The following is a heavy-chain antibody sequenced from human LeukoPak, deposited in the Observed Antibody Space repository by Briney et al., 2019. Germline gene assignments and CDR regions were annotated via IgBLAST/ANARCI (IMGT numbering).Heavy chain of an antibody. CDR3: ARGRRDGYSGPWYFDL. V-gene: IGHV4-34*01. CDR2: INHSGST. Sequence: SETLSLTCAVYGGSFSGYYWSWIRQRPGKGLEWIGEINHSGSTNYNPSLKSRVTISVDTSKNQFSLKLSSVTAADTAVYYCARGRRDGYSGPWYFDLWGRGTLITVSS. J-gene: IGHJ2*01. D-gene: IGHD5-24*01. CDR1: GGSFSGYY.